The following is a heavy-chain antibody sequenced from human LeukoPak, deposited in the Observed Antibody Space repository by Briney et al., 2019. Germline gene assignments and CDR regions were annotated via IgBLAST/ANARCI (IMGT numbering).Heavy chain of an antibody. V-gene: IGHV1-46*01. CDR1: GYTFSTHW. CDR2: INPNGGFT. Sequence: ASVKVSCKTSGYTFSTHWMHWVRQAPGQGLEWMGIINPNGGFTSYAQKFQGRVTVTRDMSTSTVYMELSDLKSEDTAVYYCARDQSGEWDLLSGWWFDPWGQGTLVTVSS. D-gene: IGHD1-26*01. J-gene: IGHJ5*02. CDR3: ARDQSGEWDLLSGWWFDP.